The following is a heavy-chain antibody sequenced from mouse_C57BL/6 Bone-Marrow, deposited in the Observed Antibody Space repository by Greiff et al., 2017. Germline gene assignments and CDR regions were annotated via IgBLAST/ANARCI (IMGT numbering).Heavy chain of an antibody. D-gene: IGHD1-1*01. CDR1: GYTFTTYW. CDR3: ARSYYGGSYGAMDY. V-gene: IGHV1-72*01. J-gene: IGHJ4*01. Sequence: VQLQQSGAELVKPGASVKLSCKASGYTFTTYWMHWVKQRPGRGLEWIGRIDPNSGGTKYNEKFKSKATLTADKSSSPAYMQLSSLTSEDSAVYECARSYYGGSYGAMDYGGRGTSVTVTA. CDR2: IDPNSGGT.